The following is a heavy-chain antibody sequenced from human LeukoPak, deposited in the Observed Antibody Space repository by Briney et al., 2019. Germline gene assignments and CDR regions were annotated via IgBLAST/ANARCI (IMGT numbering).Heavy chain of an antibody. CDR1: GFTFSSYG. Sequence: PGGSLRLSCAASGFTFSSYGMHWVRQAPGKGLEWVAVIWYDGSNKYYADSVKGRFTISRDNSKNTLYLQMNSLRAEDTAVYYCTRDYHYIIVSIDYWGQGTLVTVSS. V-gene: IGHV3-33*01. J-gene: IGHJ4*02. D-gene: IGHD2-15*01. CDR3: TRDYHYIIVSIDY. CDR2: IWYDGSNK.